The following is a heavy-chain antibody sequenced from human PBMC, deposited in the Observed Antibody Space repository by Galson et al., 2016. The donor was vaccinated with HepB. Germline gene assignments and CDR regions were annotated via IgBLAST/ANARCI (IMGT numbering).Heavy chain of an antibody. Sequence: SVKVSCKVSGYTLTDLSMHWVRQTPGNGLEWMGGFDPEDDETVYAQKFQARVTMTDDTSTDTAYMELSSLSSEDTAVYYCASIPPIRDCTGTSCYDYGMDVWGQGTTVTVSS. J-gene: IGHJ6*02. V-gene: IGHV1-24*01. CDR3: ASIPPIRDCTGTSCYDYGMDV. CDR2: FDPEDDET. D-gene: IGHD2-2*01. CDR1: GYTLTDLS.